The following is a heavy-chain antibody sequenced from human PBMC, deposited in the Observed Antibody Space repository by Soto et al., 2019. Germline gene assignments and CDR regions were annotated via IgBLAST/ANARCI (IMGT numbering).Heavy chain of an antibody. J-gene: IGHJ4*02. Sequence: GGSLRLSCPPSGFSFSTYSMNWVRQAPGKGLEWVSGISGSGGTTYYADSVKGRFTISRDNSKNTLYLQMNSLRAEDTAVYYCAKGQGIMQGLVIALNLCDHWGEGTLVTVSS. D-gene: IGHD3-9*01. V-gene: IGHV3-23*01. CDR3: AKGQGIMQGLVIALNLCDH. CDR1: GFSFSTYS. CDR2: ISGSGGTT.